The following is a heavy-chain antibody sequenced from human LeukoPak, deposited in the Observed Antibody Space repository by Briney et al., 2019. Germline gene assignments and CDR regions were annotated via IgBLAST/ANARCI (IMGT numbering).Heavy chain of an antibody. CDR2: ISSSSSTI. D-gene: IGHD4-17*01. Sequence: GGSLRLPCAASGFTFSSYGMTWVRQAPGKGLEWVSYISSSSSTIYYADSVKGRFTISRDNAKNSLYLQLNSLRAEDTAVYYCAREVQTVTTWYFDLWGRGTLVTVSS. V-gene: IGHV3-48*01. J-gene: IGHJ2*01. CDR1: GFTFSSYG. CDR3: AREVQTVTTWYFDL.